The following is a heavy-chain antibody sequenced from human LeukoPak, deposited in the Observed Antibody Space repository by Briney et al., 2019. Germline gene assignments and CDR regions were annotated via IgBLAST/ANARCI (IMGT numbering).Heavy chain of an antibody. V-gene: IGHV4-39*01. J-gene: IGHJ4*02. CDR1: GGSISSSSYY. CDR2: IYYSGST. CDR3: ARRAVEGELLLPYFAGGYYFDY. D-gene: IGHD1-26*01. Sequence: SETLSLTCTVSGGSISSSSYYWGWIRQPPGKGLEWIGSIYYSGSTYYNPSLKSRVTISVDTSKNQFSLKLSSVTAADTAVYYCARRAVEGELLLPYFAGGYYFDYWGQGTLVTVSS.